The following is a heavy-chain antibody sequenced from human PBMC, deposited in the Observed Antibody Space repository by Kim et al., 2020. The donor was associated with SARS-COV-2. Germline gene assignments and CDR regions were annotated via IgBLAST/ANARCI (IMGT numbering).Heavy chain of an antibody. CDR3: ARLYGSGTYAPMDY. Sequence: GGSLRLSCAASGFTFSSYAMSWVRQAPGKGLEWVSAIDGSVGGTYYADSVKGRFTISRDNSKNTLYLQMNSLRAEDTAVYYCARLYGSGTYAPMDYWGQGTLVTVSS. D-gene: IGHD3-10*01. CDR1: GFTFSSYA. CDR2: IDGSVGGT. V-gene: IGHV3-23*01. J-gene: IGHJ4*02.